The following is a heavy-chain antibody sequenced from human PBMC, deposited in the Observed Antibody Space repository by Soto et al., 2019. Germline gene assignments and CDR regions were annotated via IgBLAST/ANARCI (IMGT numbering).Heavy chain of an antibody. CDR3: SRHLDGNGFDI. V-gene: IGHV6-1*01. CDR2: TYYRSKWST. CDR1: GDSVSSSSAA. D-gene: IGHD3-3*02. J-gene: IGHJ3*02. Sequence: SQTLSLTCAISGDSVSSSSAAWNCIRQSPSRGLEWLGRTYYRSKWSTEYAVSVRGRITINSDTSKNQFSLQLNSVTPEDTAVYYCSRHLDGNGFDIWGQGSMVTVSS.